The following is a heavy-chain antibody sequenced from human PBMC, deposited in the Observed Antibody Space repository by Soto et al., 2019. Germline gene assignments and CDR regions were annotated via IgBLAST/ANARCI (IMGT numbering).Heavy chain of an antibody. J-gene: IGHJ6*02. CDR3: ARGRAPSYYYYGMDV. CDR1: GGSFSGYY. V-gene: IGHV4-34*01. CDR2: INHSGST. Sequence: QVQLQQWGAGLLKPSETLSLTCAVYGGSFSGYYWSWIRQPPGKGLEWIGEINHSGSTNYNPSLNSRVTTSVDTSTNQFSLKLISVTAADTAVYYCARGRAPSYYYYGMDVWGQGTTVTVSS.